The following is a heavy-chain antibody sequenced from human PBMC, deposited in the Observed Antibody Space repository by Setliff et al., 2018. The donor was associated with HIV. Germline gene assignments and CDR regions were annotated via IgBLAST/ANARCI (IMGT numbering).Heavy chain of an antibody. J-gene: IGHJ4*02. CDR2: IRNDGGNK. Sequence: GGSLRLSCAASGFSFSNYAMSWVRQAPGKGLECVAFIRNDGGNKEYADSVKGRFTISRDNSKNTLYLQMNSLRVEDTAVYYCANSLSSTVPTGHHGWGQGTLVTSPQ. CDR3: ANSLSSTVPTGHHG. CDR1: GFSFSNYA. V-gene: IGHV3-30*02. D-gene: IGHD4-17*01.